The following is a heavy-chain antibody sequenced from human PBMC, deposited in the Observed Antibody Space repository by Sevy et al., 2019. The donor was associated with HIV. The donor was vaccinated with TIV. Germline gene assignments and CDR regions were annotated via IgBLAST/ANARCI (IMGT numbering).Heavy chain of an antibody. Sequence: ASVKVSCKVSGYTLTKLGMHWVRQAPGKGLEWMGSFDPEDGETIYAQKFQGRLTMTEDTSTDTAYTDLSSLRSEDTADYFCETTKDYYESSGSPFDYWGQGTVVTVSS. CDR1: GYTLTKLG. J-gene: IGHJ4*02. CDR2: FDPEDGET. V-gene: IGHV1-24*01. D-gene: IGHD3-22*01. CDR3: ETTKDYYESSGSPFDY.